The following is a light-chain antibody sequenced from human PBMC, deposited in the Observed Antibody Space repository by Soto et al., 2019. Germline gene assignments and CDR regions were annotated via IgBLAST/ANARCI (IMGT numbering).Light chain of an antibody. CDR1: QSVISNH. Sequence: EIVLTQSPGTLSLSPEERATLFCRASQSVISNHLGWYRQKPGQAPRLLIYAASSRATGIPDRFSGSGSGTEFTLTISRLESEDFAVYFCQQYGTSPRTFGQGTKVEIK. J-gene: IGKJ1*01. CDR3: QQYGTSPRT. V-gene: IGKV3-20*01. CDR2: AAS.